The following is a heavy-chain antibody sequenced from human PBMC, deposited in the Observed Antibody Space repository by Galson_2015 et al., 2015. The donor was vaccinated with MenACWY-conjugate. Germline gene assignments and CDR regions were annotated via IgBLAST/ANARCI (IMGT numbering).Heavy chain of an antibody. CDR3: ASQTWTGYFDY. CDR1: GFTFSNYW. Sequence: LRLSCAASGFTFSNYWMSWVRQAPGKGLEWVANIKQDGSEKYYVDSVKGRFTISRDNAKNSLYLQMNSLRTEDTAMYYCASQTWTGYFDYWGQGSLVTVSS. CDR2: IKQDGSEK. D-gene: IGHD3-10*01. V-gene: IGHV3-7*03. J-gene: IGHJ4*02.